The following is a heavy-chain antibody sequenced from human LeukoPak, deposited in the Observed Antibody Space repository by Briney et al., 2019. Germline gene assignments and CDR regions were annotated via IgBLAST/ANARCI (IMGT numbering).Heavy chain of an antibody. J-gene: IGHJ6*02. CDR2: ISSNGGST. Sequence: GGSLRLSCAASGFTFSSYAMPWVRQAPGKGLEYVSAISSNGGSTYYVNSVKGRFTISRDNSKNTLYLQMGSLRAEDMAVYYCARGGLRFYYYGMDVWGQGTTVTASS. CDR1: GFTFSSYA. D-gene: IGHD3-3*01. CDR3: ARGGLRFYYYGMDV. V-gene: IGHV3-64*01.